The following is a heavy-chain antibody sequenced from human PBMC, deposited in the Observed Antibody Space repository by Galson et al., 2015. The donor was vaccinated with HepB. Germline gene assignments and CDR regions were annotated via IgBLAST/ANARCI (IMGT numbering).Heavy chain of an antibody. D-gene: IGHD1-1*01. CDR2: INPNSGGT. CDR3: ARGAGTRYYYYYMDV. Sequence: SVKVSCKASGYTFTGYYMHWVRQAPGQGLEWMGRINPNSGGTNYAQRFQGRVTMTRDTSISTAYMELSRLRSDDTAVYYCARGAGTRYYYYYMDVWGKGTTVTVSS. J-gene: IGHJ6*03. CDR1: GYTFTGYY. V-gene: IGHV1-2*06.